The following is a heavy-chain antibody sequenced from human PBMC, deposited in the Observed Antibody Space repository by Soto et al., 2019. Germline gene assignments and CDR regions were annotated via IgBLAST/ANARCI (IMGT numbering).Heavy chain of an antibody. CDR1: NGSISSYY. D-gene: IGHD5-18*01. V-gene: IGHV4-59*01. Sequence: QVQLQESGPGLVKPSETLSLTCIVSNGSISSYYWSWIRQPPGKGLEWIGYVYYSGTTNYNPSLNSRVTISVDTSRNQFSLNLSSVTAADTAVYYCARLTYSTTWYWFDSWGQGTLVTVSS. CDR3: ARLTYSTTWYWFDS. CDR2: VYYSGTT. J-gene: IGHJ5*01.